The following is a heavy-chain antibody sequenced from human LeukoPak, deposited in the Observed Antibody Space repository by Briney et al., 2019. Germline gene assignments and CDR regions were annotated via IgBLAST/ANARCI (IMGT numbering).Heavy chain of an antibody. Sequence: SEALSLTCTVSGGSISGSSYYWGWIRQPPGKGLEWIGSIYYSGSTYYNPSLKSRVTISVDTSKNQFSLKLSSVTAADTAVYYCGVVQLAHFDYWGQGTLVTVSS. V-gene: IGHV4-39*01. CDR3: GVVQLAHFDY. CDR2: IYYSGST. CDR1: GGSISGSSYY. D-gene: IGHD6-13*01. J-gene: IGHJ4*02.